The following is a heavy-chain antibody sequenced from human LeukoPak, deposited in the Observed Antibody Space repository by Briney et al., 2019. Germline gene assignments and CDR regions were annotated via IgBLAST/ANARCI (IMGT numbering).Heavy chain of an antibody. D-gene: IGHD1-26*01. CDR3: ARDPSGSLVYWFDP. J-gene: IGHJ5*02. CDR1: GGSFGDNY. V-gene: IGHV4-34*01. Sequence: SETLSLTCAVYGGSFGDNYWSWIRQAPGKGLEWIGEINHSGSTNYNPSLKSRVTISIDTSKNQFSLKLSSVTAADTAVYYCARDPSGSLVYWFDPWGQGTLVTVSS. CDR2: INHSGST.